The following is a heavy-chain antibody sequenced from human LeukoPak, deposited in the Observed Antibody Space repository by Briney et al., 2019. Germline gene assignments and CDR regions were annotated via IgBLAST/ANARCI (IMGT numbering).Heavy chain of an antibody. CDR2: IYTSGST. D-gene: IGHD6-13*01. CDR3: ARFTAAGVDY. J-gene: IGHJ4*02. V-gene: IGHV4-61*02. CDR1: GYSISSGYY. Sequence: SETLSLTCTVSGYSISSGYYWGWIRQPAGKGLEWIGRIYTSGSTNYNPSLKSRVTISVDTSKNQFSLKLSSVTAADTAVYYCARFTAAGVDYWGQGTLVTVSS.